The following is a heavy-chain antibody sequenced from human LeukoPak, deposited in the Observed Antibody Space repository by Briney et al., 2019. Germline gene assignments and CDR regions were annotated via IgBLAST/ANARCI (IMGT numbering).Heavy chain of an antibody. J-gene: IGHJ6*03. V-gene: IGHV4-59*01. CDR1: GGSISSYY. CDR2: IYYSGST. Sequence: SETLSLTCTVSGGSISSYYWSWIRQPPGKGLEWIGYIYYSGSTNYNPSLKSRVTISVDTSKNQFSLKLSSVTAADTAVYYCAREQREVRGVRANHYMDVWGKGTTVTISS. D-gene: IGHD3-10*01. CDR3: AREQREVRGVRANHYMDV.